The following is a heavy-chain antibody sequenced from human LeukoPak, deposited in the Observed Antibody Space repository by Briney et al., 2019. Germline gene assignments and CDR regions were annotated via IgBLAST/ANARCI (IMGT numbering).Heavy chain of an antibody. CDR3: ARLRGGYYRYYYYYMDV. CDR2: IYYSGST. J-gene: IGHJ6*03. D-gene: IGHD3-3*01. Sequence: SETLSLTCTVSGGSISSSSYYWGWIRQPPGKGLEWIGSIYYSGSTYYNPSLKSRVTISVDTSKNQFSLKLSSVTAADTAVYYCARLRGGYYRYYYYYMDVWGNGTTVTVS. V-gene: IGHV4-39*01. CDR1: GGSISSSSYY.